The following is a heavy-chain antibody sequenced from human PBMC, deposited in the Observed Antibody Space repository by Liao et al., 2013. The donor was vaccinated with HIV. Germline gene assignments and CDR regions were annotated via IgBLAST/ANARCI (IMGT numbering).Heavy chain of an antibody. Sequence: QVQLQESGPGLVKPSETLSLTCTVSGGSISSYYWSWIRQPAGKGLEWIGRIYTTGSTNYNPSLQSRVTISVDTSKNQFSLKLNSVTAADTAVYYCARGRYGDYDDAFDIWGQGTMVTVSS. D-gene: IGHD4-17*01. CDR2: IYTTGST. V-gene: IGHV4-4*07. CDR1: GGSISSYY. J-gene: IGHJ3*02. CDR3: ARGRYGDYDDAFDI.